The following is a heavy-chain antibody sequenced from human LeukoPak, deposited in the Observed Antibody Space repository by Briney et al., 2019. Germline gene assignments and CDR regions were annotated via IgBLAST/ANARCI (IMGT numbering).Heavy chain of an antibody. D-gene: IGHD4-11*01. J-gene: IGHJ4*02. V-gene: IGHV4-38-2*02. Sequence: PSETLSLTCTVSGYSISSGYYWGWIRQPPGKGLEWIGSIYHSGSTYYNPSLKSRVTISVDTSKNQFSLKLSSVTAADTAVYYCARGPKHYRNYVPDFVVAYFDYWGQGTLVTVSS. CDR2: IYHSGST. CDR1: GYSISSGYY. CDR3: ARGPKHYRNYVPDFVVAYFDY.